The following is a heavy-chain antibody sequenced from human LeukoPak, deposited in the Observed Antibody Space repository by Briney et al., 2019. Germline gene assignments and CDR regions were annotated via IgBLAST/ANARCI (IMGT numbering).Heavy chain of an antibody. Sequence: GGSLRLSCAASGFTFSSYWMHWVRQAPGKGLLWVSGINSDGSRTNYADSVKGRFTVSKDNAKNSLYLQMNSLRAEDTAMYYCARNRGGGSGYSDYWGQGTLVTVSS. CDR1: GFTFSSYW. V-gene: IGHV3-74*01. CDR3: ARNRGGGSGYSDY. D-gene: IGHD3-22*01. J-gene: IGHJ4*02. CDR2: INSDGSRT.